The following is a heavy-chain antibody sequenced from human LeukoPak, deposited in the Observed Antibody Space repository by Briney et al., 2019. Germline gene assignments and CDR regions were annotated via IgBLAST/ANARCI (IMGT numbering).Heavy chain of an antibody. V-gene: IGHV4-4*07. D-gene: IGHD2-2*01. Sequence: SETLSLTCTVSGGSISSYYWSWLRQPAGKGLEWIGRIYTSGSTNYNPSLKSRVTMSVDTSKNQFSLKLSSVTAADTAVYYCARDIVVVPAATNWFDPWGQGTLVTVSS. J-gene: IGHJ5*02. CDR2: IYTSGST. CDR1: GGSISSYY. CDR3: ARDIVVVPAATNWFDP.